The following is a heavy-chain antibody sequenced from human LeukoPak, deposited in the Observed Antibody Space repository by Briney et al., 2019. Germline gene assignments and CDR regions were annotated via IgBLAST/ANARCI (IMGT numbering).Heavy chain of an antibody. CDR3: ATDVRSSPLGF. CDR2: ISWNSGSI. CDR1: GFTFDDYA. V-gene: IGHV3-9*01. J-gene: IGHJ4*01. Sequence: GRSLRLSCAASGFTFDDYAMHWVRQAPGKGLEWVSGISWNSGSIGYADSVKGRFTISRDSSNNTLFLQMTNLRAEDSGLYYCATDVRSSPLGFWGHGTLVTVSS. D-gene: IGHD6-19*01.